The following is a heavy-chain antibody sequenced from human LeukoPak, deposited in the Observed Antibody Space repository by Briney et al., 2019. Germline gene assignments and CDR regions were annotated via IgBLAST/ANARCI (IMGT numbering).Heavy chain of an antibody. CDR2: ISSSSSYI. CDR1: GFTFSSYS. D-gene: IGHD2-15*01. CDR3: ARGGYCSGGSCYDPYNWFDP. V-gene: IGHV3-21*01. Sequence: PGGSLRLSCAASGFTFSSYSMNWVRQAPGKGLEWVSSISSSSSYISYADSVKGRFTISRDNAKNSLYLQMNSLRAEDTAVYYCARGGYCSGGSCYDPYNWFDPWGQGTPVTVSS. J-gene: IGHJ5*02.